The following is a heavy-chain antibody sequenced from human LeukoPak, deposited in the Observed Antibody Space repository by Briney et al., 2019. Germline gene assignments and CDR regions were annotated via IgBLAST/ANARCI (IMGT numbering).Heavy chain of an antibody. CDR2: INHSGST. D-gene: IGHD3-3*02. Sequence: SETLSLTCAVYGGSLSDYYWSWIRQPPGKGLEWIGEINHSGSTNYNPSLKSRVTISVDTSKNQFSLKLSSVTVADTAVYFCARLSTHDAFEIWGQGTMVTVSS. V-gene: IGHV4-34*01. CDR3: ARLSTHDAFEI. CDR1: GGSLSDYY. J-gene: IGHJ3*02.